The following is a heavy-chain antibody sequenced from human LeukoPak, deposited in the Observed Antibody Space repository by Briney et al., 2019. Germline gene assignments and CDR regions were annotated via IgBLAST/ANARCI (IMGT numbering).Heavy chain of an antibody. V-gene: IGHV1-24*01. J-gene: IGHJ4*02. D-gene: IGHD2-2*01. CDR2: FDPEDGET. CDR3: ATSGFLGGYAVIFDY. Sequence: GASVKVSCKVSGYTLTELSTHWVRQAPGKGLEWMGGFDPEDGETIYAQKFQGRVTMTEDTSTDTAYMELSSLRSEDTAVYYCATSGFLGGYAVIFDYWGQGTLVTVSS. CDR1: GYTLTELS.